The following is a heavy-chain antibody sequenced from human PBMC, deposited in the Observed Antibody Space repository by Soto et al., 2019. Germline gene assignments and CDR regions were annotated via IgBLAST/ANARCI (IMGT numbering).Heavy chain of an antibody. D-gene: IGHD2-8*01. V-gene: IGHV4-31*03. CDR2: IYYSERT. Sequence: QVQLQESGPGLVKPSQTLSLTCTASGGSVSSSGYYWNWIRQHPGKGLEWIGYIYYSERTYYNPSLRSRVTISADTSKNQFSLKLNSVTAADTAVYYCARVAGYCTNGICYSVFDHWGQGTLVTVSS. CDR1: GGSVSSSGYY. CDR3: ARVAGYCTNGICYSVFDH. J-gene: IGHJ4*02.